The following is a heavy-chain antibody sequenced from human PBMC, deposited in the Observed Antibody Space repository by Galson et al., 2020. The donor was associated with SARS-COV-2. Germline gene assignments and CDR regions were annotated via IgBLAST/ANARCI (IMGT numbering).Heavy chain of an antibody. J-gene: IGHJ5*02. V-gene: IGHV1-24*01. CDR1: GYIFTELS. CDR2: FDPENGET. D-gene: IGHD3-3*01. Sequence: ASVKVSCQVSGYIFTELSMHWVRQAPGKGLEWLGGFDPENGETNYAQKFQGRVTMTEDTPTDTAYMELNGLRSEDTAVYYCVIVSFLECSNWFDPWGQGALVPVS. CDR3: VIVSFLECSNWFDP.